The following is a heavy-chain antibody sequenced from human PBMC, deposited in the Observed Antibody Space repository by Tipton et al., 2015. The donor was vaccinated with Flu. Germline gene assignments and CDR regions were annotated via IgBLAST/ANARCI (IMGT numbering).Heavy chain of an antibody. Sequence: GSLRLSCAASGFSFKNYAMSWVRQAPGKGLEWVSGITGSGGNTYYADSVKGRFTISRDNSHNTLYLQMDSLRVEDTAIYYCAKRDYSDTRGYSPLFDCWRQGTLVTVSS. CDR2: ITGSGGNT. CDR3: AKRDYSDTRGYSPLFDC. J-gene: IGHJ4*02. CDR1: GFSFKNYA. V-gene: IGHV3-23*01. D-gene: IGHD3-22*01.